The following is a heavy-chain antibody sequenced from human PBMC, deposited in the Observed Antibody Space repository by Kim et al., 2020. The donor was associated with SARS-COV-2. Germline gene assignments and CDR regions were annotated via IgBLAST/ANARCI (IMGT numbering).Heavy chain of an antibody. Sequence: GGSLRLSCAASGFTVSSNYMSWVRQAPGKGLEWVSVIYSGGSTYYADSVKGRFTISRHNSKNTLYLQMNSLRAEDTAVYYCATGYYYDSSGSSFDYWGQGTLVTVSS. J-gene: IGHJ4*02. D-gene: IGHD3-22*01. CDR3: ATGYYYDSSGSSFDY. CDR2: IYSGGST. CDR1: GFTVSSNY. V-gene: IGHV3-53*04.